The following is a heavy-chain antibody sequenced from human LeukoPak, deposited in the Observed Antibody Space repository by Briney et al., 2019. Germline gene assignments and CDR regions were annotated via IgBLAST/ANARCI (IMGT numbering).Heavy chain of an antibody. Sequence: GGSLRLSCAASGFTFSSYAMSWVRQAPGKGLEWVSAIGGSGGSTYYADSVKGRFTISRDNSKNTLYLQMNSLRAEDTAVYYCAKVGHPRYYFDYWGQGTLVTVSS. CDR1: GFTFSSYA. V-gene: IGHV3-23*01. CDR2: IGGSGGST. CDR3: AKVGHPRYYFDY. J-gene: IGHJ4*02.